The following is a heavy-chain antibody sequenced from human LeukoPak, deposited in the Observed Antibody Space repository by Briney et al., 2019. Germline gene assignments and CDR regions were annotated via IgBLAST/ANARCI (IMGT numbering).Heavy chain of an antibody. Sequence: SVTVSFKASGGIFSIYAISWVRQAPGQGLEWMGRIIPILGIANYAQKFQGRVTITADKSTSTAYMDLSSLRSEDTAVYYCARDLPPYYFDYWGQGTLVTVSS. J-gene: IGHJ4*02. CDR3: ARDLPPYYFDY. CDR2: IIPILGIA. V-gene: IGHV1-69*04. CDR1: GGIFSIYA.